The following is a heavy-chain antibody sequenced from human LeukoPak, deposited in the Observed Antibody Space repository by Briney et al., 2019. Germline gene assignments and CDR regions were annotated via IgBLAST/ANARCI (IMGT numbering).Heavy chain of an antibody. D-gene: IGHD6-13*01. V-gene: IGHV1-8*01. CDR3: AIFSDYSSGWSAPFDY. J-gene: IGHJ4*02. Sequence: ASVKVSCKASGYTFTSYDINWVRQATGQGLEWMGWMNPNSGNTGYAQKFQGRVTMTRNTSISTAYMELSSLRSEDTAVYYCAIFSDYSSGWSAPFDYGGRGTLVTVSS. CDR2: MNPNSGNT. CDR1: GYTFTSYD.